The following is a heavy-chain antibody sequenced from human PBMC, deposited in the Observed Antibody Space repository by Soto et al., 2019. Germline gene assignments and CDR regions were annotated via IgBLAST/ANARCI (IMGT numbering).Heavy chain of an antibody. J-gene: IGHJ5*02. Sequence: SETLSLTCTVSGGSISSSSYYWGWIRQPPGKGLEWIGNIYYSGSTHYNPSLKSRVTISVDTSKNQFSLKLSSVTAADTAVYYCARLKGASIAARLQFDPWGQGTLVTVSS. CDR3: ARLKGASIAARLQFDP. CDR1: GGSISSSSYY. V-gene: IGHV4-39*01. D-gene: IGHD6-6*01. CDR2: IYYSGST.